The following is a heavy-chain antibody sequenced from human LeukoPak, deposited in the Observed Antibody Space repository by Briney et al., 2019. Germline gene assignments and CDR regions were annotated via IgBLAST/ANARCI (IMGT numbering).Heavy chain of an antibody. J-gene: IGHJ4*02. CDR1: GFTFSSYA. V-gene: IGHV3-30-3*01. CDR3: ARDLSPSLELDY. D-gene: IGHD1-7*01. CDR2: ISYDGSNK. Sequence: PGRSLRLSCAASGFTFSSYAMHWVRQAPGKGLEWVAVISYDGSNKYYADSVKGRFTISRDNSKNTLYLQMNSLRAEDTAVYYCARDLSPSLELDYWGQGTLVTVSS.